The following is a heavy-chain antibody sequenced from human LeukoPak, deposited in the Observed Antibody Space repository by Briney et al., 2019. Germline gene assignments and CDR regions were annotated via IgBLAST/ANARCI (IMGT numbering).Heavy chain of an antibody. V-gene: IGHV3-23*01. CDR2: IIGNGGGT. CDR1: GFTFSSYA. Sequence: PGGSLRLSCAASGFTFSSYAMSWVRQAPGKGLEWVSAIIGNGGGTYYADSVKGRFTVSRDNSKNTLYLQINSLRAEDTAVYYCAKTIQWPYYFDYWGQGTPVIVSS. D-gene: IGHD6-19*01. CDR3: AKTIQWPYYFDY. J-gene: IGHJ4*02.